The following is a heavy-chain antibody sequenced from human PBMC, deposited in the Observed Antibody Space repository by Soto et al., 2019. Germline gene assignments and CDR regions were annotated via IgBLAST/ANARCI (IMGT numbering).Heavy chain of an antibody. CDR1: GGSISSGGYY. CDR3: ASRHSTPYFDY. V-gene: IGHV4-30-4*01. D-gene: IGHD6-13*01. Sequence: TLALTCTVSGGSISSGGYYWSWIRQPPGKGLEWIGSIYYSGSTYYNPSLKSRVTISVDTSKNQFSLKLNSVTAADTAVYYCASRHSTPYFDYWGQGTLVTGSS. CDR2: IYYSGST. J-gene: IGHJ4*02.